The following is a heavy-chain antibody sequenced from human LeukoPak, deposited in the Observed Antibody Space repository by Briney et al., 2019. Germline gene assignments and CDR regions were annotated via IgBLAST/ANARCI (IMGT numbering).Heavy chain of an antibody. CDR1: GGSFSGYY. D-gene: IGHD3-9*01. J-gene: IGHJ5*02. CDR3: ARGAYDTSAYNWFDP. V-gene: IGHV4-34*01. CDR2: IYHSGST. Sequence: SETLSLTCAVYGGSFSGYYWSWIRQPPGKGLEWIGYIYHSGSTYYNPSLKSRVTISVDRSKNQFSLKLSSVTAADTAVYYCARGAYDTSAYNWFDPWGQGTLATVSS.